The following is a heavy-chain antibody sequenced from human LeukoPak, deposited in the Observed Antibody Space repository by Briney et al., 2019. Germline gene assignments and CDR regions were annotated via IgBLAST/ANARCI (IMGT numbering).Heavy chain of an antibody. CDR1: GFTFRDYA. Sequence: GGSLRLSCAATGFTFRDYAMNWVRQAPGKGLEWLSFISGSRSTIYYADSVKGRFTISRDNTRNSVYLQMSSLRAEDTAVYYCATAGRGFNYGYSDSWGQGTLVTVSS. CDR2: ISGSRSTI. CDR3: ATAGRGFNYGYSDS. J-gene: IGHJ4*02. V-gene: IGHV3-48*04. D-gene: IGHD3-10*01.